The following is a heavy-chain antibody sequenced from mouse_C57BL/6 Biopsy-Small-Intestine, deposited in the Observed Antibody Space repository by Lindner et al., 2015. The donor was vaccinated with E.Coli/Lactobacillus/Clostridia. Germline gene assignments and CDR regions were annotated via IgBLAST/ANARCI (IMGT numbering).Heavy chain of an antibody. CDR1: GFTFSSYA. CDR2: ISFGGSYT. J-gene: IGHJ1*03. Sequence: VQLQESGGGLVKPGGSLKLSCAASGFTFSSYAMSWVRQTPEKRLEWVATISFGGSYTYYPDNVKGRFTISRDNAKNNLYLQMSPLKSEDTAMYYCAREGGDYRYFAVWGTGTTVTVSS. CDR3: AREGGDYRYFAV. V-gene: IGHV5-4*01. D-gene: IGHD2-13*01.